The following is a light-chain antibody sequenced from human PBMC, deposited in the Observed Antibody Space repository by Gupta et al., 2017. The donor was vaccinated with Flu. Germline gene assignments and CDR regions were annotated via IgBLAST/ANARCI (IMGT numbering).Light chain of an antibody. CDR2: GVS. CDR1: QSIRDNS. CDR3: QQHGSSPIT. J-gene: IGKJ5*01. Sequence: EIILTQSPGTLSLSPGERATLSCRASQSIRDNSLAWYQQKPGQSPRLLIYGVSRRATGVPDEFSGSGSGTDVTLTIRRLGPEDFAVYYCQQHGSSPITFGQGTRLEI. V-gene: IGKV3-20*01.